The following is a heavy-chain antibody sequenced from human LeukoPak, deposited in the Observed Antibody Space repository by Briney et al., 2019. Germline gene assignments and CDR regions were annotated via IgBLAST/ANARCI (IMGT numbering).Heavy chain of an antibody. CDR2: LCSGGNT. V-gene: IGHV4-39*02. J-gene: IGHJ4*02. Sequence: SETLSLTCTVSGGSVSSSYFWGWIRQPPGKGLEWIGSLCSGGNTCYNPSLQSRVTISADSSKTHFFLQLTSATAADTAVYFCARDGPWKSDYWGQGILVTVSS. CDR3: ARDGPWKSDY. D-gene: IGHD1-1*01. CDR1: GGSVSSSYF.